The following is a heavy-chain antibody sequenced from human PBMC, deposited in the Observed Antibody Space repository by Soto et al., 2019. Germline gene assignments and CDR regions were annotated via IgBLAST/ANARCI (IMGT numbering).Heavy chain of an antibody. Sequence: GGSLRLSFAASGFTFSSYAMSWVRQAPGKGLEWVSAISGSGGSTYYADSVKGRFTISRDNSKNTLYLQMNSLRAEDTAVYYCAKGYDFWSGYHFDYWGQGTLVTVSS. J-gene: IGHJ4*02. CDR3: AKGYDFWSGYHFDY. CDR2: ISGSGGST. V-gene: IGHV3-23*01. CDR1: GFTFSSYA. D-gene: IGHD3-3*01.